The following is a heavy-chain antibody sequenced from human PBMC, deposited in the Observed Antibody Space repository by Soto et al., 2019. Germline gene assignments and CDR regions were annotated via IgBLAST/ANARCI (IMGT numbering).Heavy chain of an antibody. CDR2: ITWNSRVL. Sequence: SLRLSCVGTGLNFDDFAMHWVRQAPGKGLEWVSGITWNSRVLAYADSVKGRFTISRDNARNSLYLQMDSLRDEDTALYYCAKGRYDFWSLYYFDSWGQGTLVTVSS. V-gene: IGHV3-9*01. D-gene: IGHD3-3*01. J-gene: IGHJ4*02. CDR3: AKGRYDFWSLYYFDS. CDR1: GLNFDDFA.